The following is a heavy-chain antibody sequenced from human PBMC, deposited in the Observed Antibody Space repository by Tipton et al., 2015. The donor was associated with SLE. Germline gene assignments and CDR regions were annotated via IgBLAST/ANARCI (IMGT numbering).Heavy chain of an antibody. V-gene: IGHV4-34*01. Sequence: TLSLTCAVYGVSFSGYYWSWILQLLGKGLEWIGSIYYSGSTYYNPSLKSRVTISVDTSKNQFSLKLSSVTAADTAVYYCARDGESSYGSFVYWGQGTLVTVSS. D-gene: IGHD5-18*01. CDR1: GVSFSGYY. CDR2: IYYSGST. J-gene: IGHJ4*02. CDR3: ARDGESSYGSFVY.